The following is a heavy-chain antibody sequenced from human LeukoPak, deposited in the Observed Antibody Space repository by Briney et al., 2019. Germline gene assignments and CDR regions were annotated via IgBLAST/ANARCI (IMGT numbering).Heavy chain of an antibody. CDR2: IYYSGNT. Sequence: SETLSLTCTVSGSSISSTDYYWGWIRQPPGKGLEWIGNIYYSGNTYYNPSLKSRDTISVDTSKNQFSLKLCSVTAADTAVYYCARQGFYYGSGTDFHHWGQGTLVTVSS. CDR3: ARQGFYYGSGTDFHH. D-gene: IGHD3-10*01. J-gene: IGHJ1*01. CDR1: GSSISSTDYY. V-gene: IGHV4-39*01.